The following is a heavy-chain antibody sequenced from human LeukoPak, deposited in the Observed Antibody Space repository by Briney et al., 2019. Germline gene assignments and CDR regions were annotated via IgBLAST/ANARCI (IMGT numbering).Heavy chain of an antibody. CDR2: ISAYNGNT. CDR1: GYTFTSYG. Sequence: ASVKVSCKASGYTFTSYGISWVRQAPGQGLEWMGWISAYNGNTNYAQKLQGRVTMTTDTSTSTAYMELRSLRSDDTAVYYCARVSPGGYCSSTSCYNNWFDPWGQGTLVTVSS. J-gene: IGHJ5*02. V-gene: IGHV1-18*01. D-gene: IGHD2-2*01. CDR3: ARVSPGGYCSSTSCYNNWFDP.